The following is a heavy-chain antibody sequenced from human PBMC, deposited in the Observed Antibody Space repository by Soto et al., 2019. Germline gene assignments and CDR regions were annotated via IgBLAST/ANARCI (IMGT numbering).Heavy chain of an antibody. D-gene: IGHD3-10*01. CDR2: IYHSGST. Sequence: ASEALSPTCGFSGGSISSGGYPWSWIRQPPGKGLEWIGYIYHSGSTYYNPSLKSRVTISVDRSKNQFSLKLSSVTAADTAVYYCARDTYYYGSGSYYFLDVAFDIWGQGTMVT. CDR3: ARDTYYYGSGSYYFLDVAFDI. V-gene: IGHV4-30-2*01. CDR1: GGSISSGGYP. J-gene: IGHJ3*02.